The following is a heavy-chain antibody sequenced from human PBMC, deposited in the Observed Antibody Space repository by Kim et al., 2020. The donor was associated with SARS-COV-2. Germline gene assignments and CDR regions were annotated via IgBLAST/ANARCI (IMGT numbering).Heavy chain of an antibody. D-gene: IGHD6-13*01. Sequence: SETLSLTCTVSGGSISSYYWSWIRQPPGKGLEWIGYIYYSGSTNYNPSLKSRVTISVDTSKNQFSLKLGSVTAADTAVYYCARGREGYTSSWYLDYWGQGTLVTVSS. J-gene: IGHJ4*02. CDR3: ARGREGYTSSWYLDY. CDR2: IYYSGST. V-gene: IGHV4-59*01. CDR1: GGSISSYY.